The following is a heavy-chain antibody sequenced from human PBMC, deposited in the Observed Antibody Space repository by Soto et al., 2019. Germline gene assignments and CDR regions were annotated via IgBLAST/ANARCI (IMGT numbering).Heavy chain of an antibody. CDR1: GFAFSSYA. CDR3: ARDPPDGVPEAGPGCGMDV. J-gene: IGHJ6*02. CDR2: IWYDGSIK. V-gene: IGHV3-33*01. D-gene: IGHD2-2*01. Sequence: ESGGGVVQPGRSLRLSCAASGFAFSSYAMNWVRQAPGKGLEWVAVIWYDGSIKYYADSVEGRFTISRDNSKNTLYLQMNTVRAEDTAVYYWARDPPDGVPEAGPGCGMDVWGQGTTVTVSS.